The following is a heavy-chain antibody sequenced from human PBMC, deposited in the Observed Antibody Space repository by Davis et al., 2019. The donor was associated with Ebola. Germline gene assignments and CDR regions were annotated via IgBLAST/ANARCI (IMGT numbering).Heavy chain of an antibody. D-gene: IGHD3-22*01. CDR1: GYTFTSYY. CDR3: ARDRWIYYDSSGHFEKYYFDF. Sequence: ASVKVSCKASGYTFTSYYMHWVRQAPGQGLEWMGIINPSGGSTSYAQKFQGRVTMTRDTSISTAYMELSRLRSDDTAVYYCARDRWIYYDSSGHFEKYYFDFWGQGTLVTVSS. J-gene: IGHJ4*02. V-gene: IGHV1-46*01. CDR2: INPSGGST.